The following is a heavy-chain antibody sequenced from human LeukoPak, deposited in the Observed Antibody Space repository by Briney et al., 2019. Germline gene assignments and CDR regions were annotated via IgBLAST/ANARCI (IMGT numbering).Heavy chain of an antibody. CDR1: GYTFTGYY. CDR2: INPNSGGT. Sequence: ASVKVSCKASGYTFTGYYIHWVRQAPGQGLEWMGRINPNSGGTNYAQKFQGRVTMTRDTSISTAYMELSRLRSDDTAVYYCARSFAYDSSGYYPPHPDYWGQGTLVTVSS. D-gene: IGHD3-22*01. CDR3: ARSFAYDSSGYYPPHPDY. J-gene: IGHJ4*02. V-gene: IGHV1-2*06.